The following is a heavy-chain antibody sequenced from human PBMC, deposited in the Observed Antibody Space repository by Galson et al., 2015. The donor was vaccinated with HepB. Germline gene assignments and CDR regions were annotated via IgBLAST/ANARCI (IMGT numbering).Heavy chain of an antibody. J-gene: IGHJ4*02. D-gene: IGHD6-19*01. CDR2: IYSGGTT. CDR1: GFTVRSNY. CDR3: ARDSGAYRSGWFDY. Sequence: SLRLSCAASGFTVRSNYMSWVRQAPGKGLEWVSVIYSGGTTYYADSVKGRFTISRDNSKNTLYLQMNSLRAEDTAVYYCARDSGAYRSGWFDYWGQGTLVSVSS. V-gene: IGHV3-53*01.